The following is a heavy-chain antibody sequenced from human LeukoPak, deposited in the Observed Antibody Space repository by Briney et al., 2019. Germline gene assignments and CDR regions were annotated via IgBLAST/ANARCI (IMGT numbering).Heavy chain of an antibody. CDR1: GFTFSNYW. Sequence: GGSLRLSCAASGFTFSNYWMHWVRQTPGKGLVWVSRINSDASVTTYADSVKGRFIISRDNSKNTLYLQMNSLRAEDTAVYYCGQDGASIRFDNWGQGTLVTVSS. J-gene: IGHJ4*02. CDR3: GQDGASIRFDN. V-gene: IGHV3-74*01. CDR2: INSDASVT. D-gene: IGHD3-16*01.